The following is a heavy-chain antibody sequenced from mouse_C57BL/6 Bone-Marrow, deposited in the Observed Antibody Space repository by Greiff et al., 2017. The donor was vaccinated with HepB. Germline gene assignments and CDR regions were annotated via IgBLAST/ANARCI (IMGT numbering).Heavy chain of an antibody. CDR1: GYTFTDYY. CDR2: IYPGSGNT. V-gene: IGHV1-76*01. CDR3: AREVGGAAQAPFAY. D-gene: IGHD3-2*02. J-gene: IGHJ3*01. Sequence: QVQLKQSGAELVRPGASVKLSCKASGYTFTDYYINWVKQRPGQGLEWIARIYPGSGNTYYNEKFKGKATLTAEKSSSTAYMQLSSLTSEDSAVYFCAREVGGAAQAPFAYWGQGTLVTVSA.